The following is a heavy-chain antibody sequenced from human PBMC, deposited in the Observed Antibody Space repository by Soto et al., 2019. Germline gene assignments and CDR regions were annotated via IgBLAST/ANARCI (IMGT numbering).Heavy chain of an antibody. Sequence: SETLSLTCTVSGGSISSGGYYWSWIRPHPGKGLEWIGYIYYSGSTHYNPSLKSRVTISVDTSKNQFSLKLSSVTAADTAVYYCARNLNAHYHGSGGLQAGYYYGMDVWGQGTTVTVSS. D-gene: IGHD3-10*01. CDR2: IYYSGST. CDR3: ARNLNAHYHGSGGLQAGYYYGMDV. J-gene: IGHJ6*02. CDR1: GGSISSGGYY. V-gene: IGHV4-31*03.